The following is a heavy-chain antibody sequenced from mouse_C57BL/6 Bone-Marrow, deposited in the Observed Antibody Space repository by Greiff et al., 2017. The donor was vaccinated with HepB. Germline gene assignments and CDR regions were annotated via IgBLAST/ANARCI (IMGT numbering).Heavy chain of an antibody. Sequence: QVQLKQSGPGLVQPSQSLSITCTVSGFSLTSYGVHWVRQPPGKGLEWLGVIWSGGSTDYNAAFISRLSISKDNSKSQVFFKMNSLQADDTAIYYCAKNHGSSSTGNWGYWYFDVWGTGTTVTVSS. CDR2: IWSGGST. J-gene: IGHJ1*03. CDR3: AKNHGSSSTGNWGYWYFDV. D-gene: IGHD1-1*01. CDR1: GFSLTSYG. V-gene: IGHV2-4*01.